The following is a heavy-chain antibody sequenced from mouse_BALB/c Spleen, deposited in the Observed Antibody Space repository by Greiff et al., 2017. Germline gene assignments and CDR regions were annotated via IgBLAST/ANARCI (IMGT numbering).Heavy chain of an antibody. Sequence: EVQVVESGGDLVKPGGSLKLSCAASGFTFSSYGMSWVRQTPDKRLEWVATISSGGSYTYYPDSVKGRFTISRDNAKNTLYLQMSSLKSEDTAMYYCARAMITTGDGVRHYFDYWGQGTTLTVSS. CDR3: ARAMITTGDGVRHYFDY. CDR1: GFTFSSYG. CDR2: ISSGGSYT. V-gene: IGHV5-6*01. J-gene: IGHJ2*01. D-gene: IGHD2-4*01.